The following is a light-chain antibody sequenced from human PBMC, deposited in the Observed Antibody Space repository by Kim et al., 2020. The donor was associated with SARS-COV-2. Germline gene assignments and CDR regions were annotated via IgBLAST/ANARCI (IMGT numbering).Light chain of an antibody. CDR1: QYIGNN. CDR3: QQYENSPWT. J-gene: IGKJ1*01. V-gene: IGKV3-20*01. Sequence: EIVLTQSPATLSVSPGETVTLSCRTSQYIGNNLAWYQHKPGQAPRLLIYGASSRATDIPDRFSGSGSGTDFTLTISRLEPEDCAVYYCQQYENSPWTFGQGTKVDIK. CDR2: GAS.